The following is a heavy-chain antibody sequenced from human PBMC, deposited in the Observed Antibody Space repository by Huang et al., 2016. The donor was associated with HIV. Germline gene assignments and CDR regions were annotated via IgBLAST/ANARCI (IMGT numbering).Heavy chain of an antibody. J-gene: IGHJ4*02. V-gene: IGHV4-34*01. CDR2: INHSGST. CDR1: GGSFSGSY. Sequence: QVQLQQWGAGLLKPSETLSLTCAVYGGSFSGSYWSWIRQPPGKGLGWIGEINHSGSTNYNPSLKSRVTISVDTSKNQFSLKLSSVTAADTAVYYCARGYDILTRMAYWGQGTLVTVSS. D-gene: IGHD3-9*01. CDR3: ARGYDILTRMAY.